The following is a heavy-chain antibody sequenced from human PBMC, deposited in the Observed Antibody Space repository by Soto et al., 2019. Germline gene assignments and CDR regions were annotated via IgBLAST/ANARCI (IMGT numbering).Heavy chain of an antibody. D-gene: IGHD3-9*01. CDR1: GYAFTSYG. J-gene: IGHJ6*02. Sequence: GGSVKVSCKGAGYAFTSYGISCVRRSPLQWRDWMGWISAYNGNTNYAQKLQGRVTMTTDTSTSTAYMELRSLRSDDTAVYYCARAPGYDILTGYSSCYYYGMDVWGQGTTVTVSS. CDR3: ARAPGYDILTGYSSCYYYGMDV. CDR2: ISAYNGNT. V-gene: IGHV1-18*01.